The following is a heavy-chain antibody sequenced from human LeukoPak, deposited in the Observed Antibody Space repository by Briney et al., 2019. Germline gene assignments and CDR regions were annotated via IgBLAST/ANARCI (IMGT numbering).Heavy chain of an antibody. CDR1: GFIFSSYG. J-gene: IGHJ4*02. D-gene: IGHD7-27*01. CDR2: ISSSKSTI. Sequence: GGSLRLSCAASGFIFSSYGMNWVRQAPGKGLEWVSYISSSKSTIYYADSVKGRFTISRDNAKNSLYLQMNSLRAEDTAVYYCARDPETNWGWDFDYWGQGTLVTVSS. CDR3: ARDPETNWGWDFDY. V-gene: IGHV3-48*01.